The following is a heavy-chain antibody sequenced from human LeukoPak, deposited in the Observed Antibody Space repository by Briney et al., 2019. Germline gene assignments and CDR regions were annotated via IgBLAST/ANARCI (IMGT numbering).Heavy chain of an antibody. CDR3: ARHGPGDYVDY. J-gene: IGHJ4*02. CDR1: GGSITSYY. CDR2: IYYSGST. D-gene: IGHD2-8*02. V-gene: IGHV4-59*08. Sequence: SETLSLTCTVSGGSITSYYWSWIRQPPGKGLEWIGYIYYSGSTNYNPSLKSRVTISVDTSKNQFSLKLSSVTAADTAVYYCARHGPGDYVDYWGQGTLVTVSS.